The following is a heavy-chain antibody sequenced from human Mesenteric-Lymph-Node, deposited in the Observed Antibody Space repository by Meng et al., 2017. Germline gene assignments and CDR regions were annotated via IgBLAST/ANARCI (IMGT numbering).Heavy chain of an antibody. V-gene: IGHV3-23*01. D-gene: IGHD3-10*01. J-gene: IGHJ4*02. CDR1: GFTFGDYD. Sequence: GGSLRFSGAASGFTFGDYDISWVRQAPGKGLEWVSSIGVSGVTVYYGDSVKGRFTISRDTSKNTLFLQMNSLRAEDTAQYYCATANFGEYWGRSFDYWGQGTLVTVSS. CDR3: ATANFGEYWGRSFDY. CDR2: IGVSGVTV.